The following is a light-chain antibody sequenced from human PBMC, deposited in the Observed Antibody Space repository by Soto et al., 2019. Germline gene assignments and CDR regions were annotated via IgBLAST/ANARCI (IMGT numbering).Light chain of an antibody. J-gene: IGKJ1*01. CDR3: QQYGSSPPT. Sequence: EIVLTQSPGTLSLSPGERDTLSCRAIQSVSSSYLAWDQQKPGQAPRLLIYGASSRATGIPDRFSGSGSGTDFTLTISRLEPEDFAVYYCQQYGSSPPTFGQGTKVEIK. CDR2: GAS. V-gene: IGKV3-20*01. CDR1: QSVSSSY.